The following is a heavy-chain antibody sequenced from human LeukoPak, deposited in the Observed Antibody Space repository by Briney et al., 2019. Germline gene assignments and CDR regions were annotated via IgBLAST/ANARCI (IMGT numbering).Heavy chain of an antibody. J-gene: IGHJ4*02. CDR2: INPKTGGS. D-gene: IGHD1-20*01. CDR1: GYTFTGYH. Sequence: ASVRVSCKASGYTFTGYHMHWVRQAPGQGLEWLGRINPKTGGSNYAQNFQGRVTMTSDTSTTTAYMELSSLNSDDTAVYYCATLVSGINYWGQGTLVTVSS. V-gene: IGHV1-2*06. CDR3: ATLVSGINY.